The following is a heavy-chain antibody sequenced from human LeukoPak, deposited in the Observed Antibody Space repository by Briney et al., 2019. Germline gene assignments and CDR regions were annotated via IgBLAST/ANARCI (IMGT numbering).Heavy chain of an antibody. CDR3: ARLTYYYDSSGYYYVVERRYFDY. CDR2: IYYSGGT. J-gene: IGHJ4*03. Sequence: SETLSPTCTVSGGSISSYYWSWIRQPPGKGLEWIGYIYYSGGTNYNPSLKSRVTISVDTPKNQFSLKLSSVTAADTAVYYCARLTYYYDSSGYYYVVERRYFDYWGQGTLVTVSS. V-gene: IGHV4-59*08. D-gene: IGHD3-22*01. CDR1: GGSISSYY.